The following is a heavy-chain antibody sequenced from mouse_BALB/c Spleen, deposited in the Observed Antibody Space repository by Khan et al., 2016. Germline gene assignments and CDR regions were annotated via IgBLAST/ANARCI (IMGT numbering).Heavy chain of an antibody. D-gene: IGHD1-1*01. CDR1: GFDFSRYW. Sequence: EVKLLESGGGLVQPGGSLKLTCAASGFDFSRYWMSWVRQAPGKGLEWIGEINPDSSTINNTPSLKDQFIISSDNAKNTLYLQMSNVRSEATAIYYCTSLYDDGTSDYWCQGTTLTVSS. J-gene: IGHJ2*01. CDR2: INPDSSTI. CDR3: TSLYDDGTSDY. V-gene: IGHV4-1*02.